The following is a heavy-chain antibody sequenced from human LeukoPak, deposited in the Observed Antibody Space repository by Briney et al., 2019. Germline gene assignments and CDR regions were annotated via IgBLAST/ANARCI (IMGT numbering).Heavy chain of an antibody. J-gene: IGHJ4*02. Sequence: GGSLRLSCAASGFTFSSYWMSWVRQAPGKGLEWVANIKQDGSEKYYVDSVKGRFTISRDNAKNSLYLQMNSLRAEDTAVYYCARTPNPEYSGSYWGAYYFDYWGQGTLVTVSS. D-gene: IGHD1-26*01. CDR2: IKQDGSEK. V-gene: IGHV3-7*01. CDR3: ARTPNPEYSGSYWGAYYFDY. CDR1: GFTFSSYW.